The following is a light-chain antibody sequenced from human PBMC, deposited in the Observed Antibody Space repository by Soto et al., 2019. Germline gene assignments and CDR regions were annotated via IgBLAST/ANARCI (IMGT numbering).Light chain of an antibody. V-gene: IGKV3-20*01. J-gene: IGKJ1*01. CDR2: GTS. CDR3: HQYDTSRT. CDR1: QSLSNNQ. Sequence: EIVLTQSPGTLSLSPGERATLSCRASQSLSNNQLSWYQQKPGQAPRLLIYGTSNRATGIPDRFSGSGSGTDFALTIARLEPEDFAVYYCHQYDTSRTFGQGTKVEIK.